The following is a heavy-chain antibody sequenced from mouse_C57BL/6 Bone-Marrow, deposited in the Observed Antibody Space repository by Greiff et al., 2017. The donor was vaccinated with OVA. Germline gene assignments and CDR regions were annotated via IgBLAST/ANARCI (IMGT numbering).Heavy chain of an antibody. CDR2: IYPGSGST. J-gene: IGHJ2*01. CDR3: ARYGYSNYYFDY. D-gene: IGHD2-5*01. V-gene: IGHV1-55*01. Sequence: QVQLQQPGAELVKPGASVKMSCKASGYTLTSYWITWVKQRPGQGLEWIGDIYPGSGSTNYNEKFKSKATLTVDTSSSTAYMQLSSLTSEDSAVYYCARYGYSNYYFDYWGQGTTLTVSS. CDR1: GYTLTSYW.